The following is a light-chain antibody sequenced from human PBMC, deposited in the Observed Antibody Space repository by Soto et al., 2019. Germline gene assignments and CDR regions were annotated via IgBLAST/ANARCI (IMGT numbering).Light chain of an antibody. Sequence: EIVMTQSPATLSVSPGERATLSCRASQTVGSNLAWYQQKPGQAPRLLIYGASTRATGIPARFSGSGSGTDFTLTISSLEPEDFATYYCQQFNGYPLTFGGGTKVDIK. CDR1: QTVGSN. CDR2: GAS. V-gene: IGKV3-15*01. J-gene: IGKJ4*01. CDR3: QQFNGYPLT.